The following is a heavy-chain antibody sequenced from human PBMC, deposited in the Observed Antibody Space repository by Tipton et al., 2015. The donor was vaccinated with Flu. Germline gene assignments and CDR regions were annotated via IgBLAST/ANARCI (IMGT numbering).Heavy chain of an antibody. CDR3: AREYRYDST. D-gene: IGHD3-22*01. CDR1: GGSISNGGAY. Sequence: TLSLTCTVSGGSISNGGAYWSWIRQRPGKGLEWIGGIYYSGSTYYNPSLQSRLTISVDTSKSQFSLRLNAVSAADTAVYFRAREYRYDSTWGQGILVIVSS. V-gene: IGHV4-31*03. J-gene: IGHJ4*01. CDR2: IYYSGST.